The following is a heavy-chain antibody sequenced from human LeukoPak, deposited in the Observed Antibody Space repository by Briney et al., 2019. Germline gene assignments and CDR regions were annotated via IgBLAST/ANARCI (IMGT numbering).Heavy chain of an antibody. Sequence: GGSLKLSCAASGFTFSSYAMHWVRQAPGKGLEWVAVISYDGSNKYYADSVKGRFTISRDNSKNTLYLQMNSLRAEDTAVYYCARDTVEMAIMYYFDYWGQGTLVTVSS. J-gene: IGHJ4*02. D-gene: IGHD5-24*01. CDR3: ARDTVEMAIMYYFDY. CDR2: ISYDGSNK. V-gene: IGHV3-30-3*01. CDR1: GFTFSSYA.